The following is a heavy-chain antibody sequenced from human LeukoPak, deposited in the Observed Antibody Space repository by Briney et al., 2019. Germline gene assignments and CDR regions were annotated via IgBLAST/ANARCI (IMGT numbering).Heavy chain of an antibody. CDR2: ISYDGSNK. J-gene: IGHJ4*02. V-gene: IGHV3-30-3*01. CDR1: GFTFSSYA. CDR3: ARGLEWLRYFDY. Sequence: GGSLRLSCAASGFTFSSYAMHWVRQAPGKGLEWGAVISYDGSNKYYADSVKGRFTISRDNSKNTLYLQMNSLRAEDTAVYYCARGLEWLRYFDYWGQGTLVTASS. D-gene: IGHD5-12*01.